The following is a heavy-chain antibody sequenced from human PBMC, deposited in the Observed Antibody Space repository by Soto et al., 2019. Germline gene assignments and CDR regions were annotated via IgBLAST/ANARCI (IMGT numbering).Heavy chain of an antibody. V-gene: IGHV4-59*08. D-gene: IGHD6-13*01. CDR2: IYYSGST. J-gene: IGHJ6*03. CDR1: GCSISSYY. Sequence: TSETLSLTCTVSGCSISSYYWSWIRQPPGKGLEWIGYIYYSGSTHYNPSLKSRVTISVDTSKNQFSLKLRSVTAPDTAVYYFARLVHSIAAAGAYYYYYMDVWGKGTTVTVSS. CDR3: ARLVHSIAAAGAYYYYYMDV.